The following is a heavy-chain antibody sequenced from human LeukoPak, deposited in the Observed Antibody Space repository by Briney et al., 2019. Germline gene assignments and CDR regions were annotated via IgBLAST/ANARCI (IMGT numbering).Heavy chain of an antibody. D-gene: IGHD3-22*01. V-gene: IGHV4-38-2*01. Sequence: GSPRLSCAASGFTFSTYAMSWVRQAPGKGLEWIGSIYHSGSTYYNPSLKSRVTISVDTSKNQFSLKLTSVTAADTAVYYCARARAYYYDSSEPENYWYFDLWGRGTLVTVSS. CDR3: ARARAYYYDSSEPENYWYFDL. J-gene: IGHJ2*01. CDR1: GFTFSTYA. CDR2: IYHSGST.